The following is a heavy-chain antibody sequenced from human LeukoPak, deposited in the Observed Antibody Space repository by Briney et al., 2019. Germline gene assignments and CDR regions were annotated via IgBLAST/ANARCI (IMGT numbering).Heavy chain of an antibody. CDR1: GSTFSSYA. Sequence: SVKVSCKASGSTFSSYAISWVRQAPGQGLEWMGGIIPIFGTANYAQKFQGRLTITADESTSTAYMELSSLRSEDTAVYYCARDRYCSSTSCPRGGLDYWGQGTLVTVSS. CDR3: ARDRYCSSTSCPRGGLDY. J-gene: IGHJ4*02. V-gene: IGHV1-69*13. D-gene: IGHD2-2*01. CDR2: IIPIFGTA.